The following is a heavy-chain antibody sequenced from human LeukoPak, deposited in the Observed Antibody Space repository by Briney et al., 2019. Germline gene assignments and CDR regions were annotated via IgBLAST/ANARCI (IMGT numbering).Heavy chain of an antibody. Sequence: GGSLRLSCAASGITFSSYAMSWVRQAPGKGLEWVSAISGSGGSTYYADSVKGRFTISRDNSKNTLHLQMNSLRAEDTAVYYCAKDPTPAYYYDSSGSHPHWFDPWGQGTLVTVSS. J-gene: IGHJ5*02. CDR1: GITFSSYA. D-gene: IGHD3-22*01. CDR3: AKDPTPAYYYDSSGSHPHWFDP. CDR2: ISGSGGST. V-gene: IGHV3-23*01.